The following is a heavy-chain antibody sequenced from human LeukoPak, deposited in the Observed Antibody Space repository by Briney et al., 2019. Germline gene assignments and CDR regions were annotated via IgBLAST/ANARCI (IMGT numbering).Heavy chain of an antibody. CDR3: TRDIDDVLTGDDDFDV. CDR2: ITSSGSSM. D-gene: IGHD3-9*01. J-gene: IGHJ3*01. Sequence: GGSLRLSCAGSGFTFSGYSLNWVRQAPGTGLEWVSSITSSGSSMYYADPVKGRFTISRDNAESSVYLQMNSLRVDDTGLYYCTRDIDDVLTGDDDFDVWGQGTVVTVSS. CDR1: GFTFSGYS. V-gene: IGHV3-21*03.